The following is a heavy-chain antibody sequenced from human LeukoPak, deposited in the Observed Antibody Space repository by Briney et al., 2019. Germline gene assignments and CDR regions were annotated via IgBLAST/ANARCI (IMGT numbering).Heavy chain of an antibody. Sequence: PSGTLSLTCAVSGGSISSSNWWSWARQPPGKGLEWIGEIYHSGSTNYNPSLKSRVTISVDKSKNQFSLKLSSVTAADTAVYYCARGDINYDILTGYQEGVGFDYWGQGTLVTVSS. CDR2: IYHSGST. V-gene: IGHV4-4*02. D-gene: IGHD3-9*01. CDR1: GGSISSSNW. CDR3: ARGDINYDILTGYQEGVGFDY. J-gene: IGHJ4*02.